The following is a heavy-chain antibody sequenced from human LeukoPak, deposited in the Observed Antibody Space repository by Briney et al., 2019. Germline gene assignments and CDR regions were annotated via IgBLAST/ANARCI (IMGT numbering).Heavy chain of an antibody. CDR1: GGSISSGSYY. CDR2: IYTSGST. Sequence: PSETLSLTCTVSGGSISSGSYYWSWIRQPAGKGLEWIGRIYTSGSTNYNPSLKSRVTISVDTSKNQFSLKLSSVTAADTAVYYCAREALSIAAAYYDAFDIWGQGTMVTVSS. V-gene: IGHV4-61*02. J-gene: IGHJ3*02. CDR3: AREALSIAAAYYDAFDI. D-gene: IGHD6-13*01.